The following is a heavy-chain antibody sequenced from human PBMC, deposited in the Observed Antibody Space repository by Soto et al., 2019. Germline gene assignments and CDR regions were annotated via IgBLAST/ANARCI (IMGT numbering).Heavy chain of an antibody. J-gene: IGHJ6*02. CDR2: IYPGDSDT. CDR3: ATAVVVPAAIDYGMDV. V-gene: IGHV5-51*01. Sequence: GESLKISCKGSGYSFTSYWIGWVRQMPGKGLEWMGIIYPGDSDTRYSPSFQGQVTISADKSISTAYLQWSSLKASDTAMYYCATAVVVPAAIDYGMDVWGQGTTVPVSS. CDR1: GYSFTSYW. D-gene: IGHD2-2*01.